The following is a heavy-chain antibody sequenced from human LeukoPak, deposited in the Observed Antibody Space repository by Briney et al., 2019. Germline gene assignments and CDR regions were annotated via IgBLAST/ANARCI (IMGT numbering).Heavy chain of an antibody. CDR1: GYTFTSYG. J-gene: IGHJ4*02. CDR2: IIPIFGTA. V-gene: IGHV1-69*05. Sequence: ASVKVSCKASGYTFTSYGIGWVRQAPGQGLEWMGRIIPIFGTANYAQKFQGRVTITTDESTSTAYMELSSLRSEDTAVYYCARDPYDNSGYYFDYWGQGTLVTVSS. CDR3: ARDPYDNSGYYFDY. D-gene: IGHD3-22*01.